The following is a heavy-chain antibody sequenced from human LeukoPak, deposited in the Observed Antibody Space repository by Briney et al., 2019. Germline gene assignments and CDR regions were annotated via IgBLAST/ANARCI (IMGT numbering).Heavy chain of an antibody. J-gene: IGHJ6*02. D-gene: IGHD3-9*01. CDR1: GFTFDDYA. V-gene: IGHV3-9*01. Sequence: GRSLRLSCAASGFTFDDYAMHWVQQAPGKGLEWVSGISWNSGSIGYADSVKGRFTISRDNAKNSLYLQMNSLRAEDTALYYCAKAGVRPTGFYHPIYYYYGMDVWGQGTTVTVSS. CDR3: AKAGVRPTGFYHPIYYYYGMDV. CDR2: ISWNSGSI.